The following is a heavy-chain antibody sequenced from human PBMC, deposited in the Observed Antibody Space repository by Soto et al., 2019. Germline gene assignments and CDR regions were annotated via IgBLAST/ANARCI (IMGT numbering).Heavy chain of an antibody. CDR2: MNPNSGNT. V-gene: IGHV1-8*01. J-gene: IGHJ5*02. D-gene: IGHD4-17*01. CDR3: ARGIKYGAYSGWFDP. CDR1: GYSFTSYD. Sequence: QVQLVQSGAEVKKPGASVKVSCKASGYSFTSYDINWVRQATGQGLEYLGWMNPNSGNTAYVQKFQGRLTMTWDTSISTAYMELSSLRSEDTAVYFCARGIKYGAYSGWFDPWGQGTLVTVSS.